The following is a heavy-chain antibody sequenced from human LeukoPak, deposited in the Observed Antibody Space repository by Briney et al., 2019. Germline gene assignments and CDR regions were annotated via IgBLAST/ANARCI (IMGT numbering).Heavy chain of an antibody. CDR3: ARDKASGFDP. V-gene: IGHV4-59*01. Sequence: SETLSLTCTVSGGSISSYYWSWIRQPPGKGLEWIGYIYYSGSTNYNPSLKSRVTISVDTSKNQFSLKLSSVTAADTAVYYCARDKASGFDPWGQGTLVTVSS. CDR2: IYYSGST. CDR1: GGSISSYY. J-gene: IGHJ5*02.